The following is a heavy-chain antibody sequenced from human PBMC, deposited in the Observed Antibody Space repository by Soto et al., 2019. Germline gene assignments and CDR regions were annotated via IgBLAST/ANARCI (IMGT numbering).Heavy chain of an antibody. D-gene: IGHD3-16*01. CDR3: AKGGYYSLFDI. V-gene: IGHV3-23*01. Sequence: GRLLLTGLASGFPFSSYAMSWVRQTPGKGLEWVSGISGSGGRTYYADSVKGRFTISRDNSNNTLSLQMHILRVEDTAVYFCAKGGYYSLFDIWGQGTVVTV. CDR2: ISGSGGRT. J-gene: IGHJ3*02. CDR1: GFPFSSYA.